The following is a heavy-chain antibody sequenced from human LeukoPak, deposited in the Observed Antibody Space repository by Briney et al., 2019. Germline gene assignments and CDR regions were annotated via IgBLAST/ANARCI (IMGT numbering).Heavy chain of an antibody. CDR3: ARDPYYYDFWSGPFDY. V-gene: IGHV3-74*01. J-gene: IGHJ4*02. Sequence: PGGSLRLSCAASGFTFSSYWMHWVRQAPGKGLVRVSRINTDGSSTSYADSVKGRFTITRDNAKNTLYLQMNSLRAEDTAVYYCARDPYYYDFWSGPFDYWGQGTLVTVSS. CDR2: INTDGSST. D-gene: IGHD3-3*01. CDR1: GFTFSSYW.